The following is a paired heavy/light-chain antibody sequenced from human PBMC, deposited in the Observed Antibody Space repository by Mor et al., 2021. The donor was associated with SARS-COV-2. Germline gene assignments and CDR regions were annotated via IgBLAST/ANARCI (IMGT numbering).Heavy chain of an antibody. CDR1: GFTFSSYW. J-gene: IGHJ4*02. D-gene: IGHD6-19*01. Sequence: EVQLVESGGGLVQPGGSLRLSCAASGFTFSSYWMHWVRQAPGKGLVWVSRINSDGSSTSYADSVKGRFTISRDNAKNTLYLQMNSLRAEDTAVYYCARAAVAGYYWGQGTLVTVSS. CDR3: ARAAVAGYY. CDR2: INSDGSST. V-gene: IGHV3-74*01.
Light chain of an antibody. J-gene: IGKJ4*01. Sequence: DIVMTQSPDSLAVSLGERATINCRSSQNLVYSYNNKNYLVWYQQKPGQPPKLLIYWSSTRDSGVPDRFIGNGSGTHFTLTISSLQAEDVAIYYCQQCYSTPLTFGGGTKVEIK. V-gene: IGKV4-1*01. CDR2: WSS. CDR3: QQCYSTPLT. CDR1: QNLVYSYNNKNY.